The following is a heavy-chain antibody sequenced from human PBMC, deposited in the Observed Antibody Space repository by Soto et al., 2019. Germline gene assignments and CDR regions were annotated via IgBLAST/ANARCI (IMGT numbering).Heavy chain of an antibody. CDR3: ASGSIEYRVIDY. CDR2: ISYSGST. J-gene: IGHJ4*02. Sequence: QVQLQESGPGLVKPSETLSLTCTVSGVSISSYYWSWIRQPPGKGLEWIGYISYSGSTNYNPSLKSRLTISVATSKNQFSLKLSSVTAADTAVYYCASGSIEYRVIDYWGQGTLVTVSS. D-gene: IGHD3-10*01. CDR1: GVSISSYY. V-gene: IGHV4-59*12.